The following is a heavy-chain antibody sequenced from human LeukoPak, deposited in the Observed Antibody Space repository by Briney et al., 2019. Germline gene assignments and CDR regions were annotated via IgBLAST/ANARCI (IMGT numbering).Heavy chain of an antibody. D-gene: IGHD6-19*01. Sequence: SETLSLTCTVSGGSISSSSYYWGWIRQPPGKGLEWIGSIYYSGSTYYNPSLKSRVTISVDTSKNQFSLKLSSVTAADTAVYYCARDYGQWLVGNWFDPWGQGTLVTVSS. CDR2: IYYSGST. CDR3: ARDYGQWLVGNWFDP. CDR1: GGSISSSSYY. V-gene: IGHV4-39*07. J-gene: IGHJ5*02.